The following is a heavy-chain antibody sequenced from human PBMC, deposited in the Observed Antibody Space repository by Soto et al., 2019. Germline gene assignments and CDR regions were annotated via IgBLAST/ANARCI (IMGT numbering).Heavy chain of an antibody. CDR2: ISYDGSNK. CDR3: ARDPLWGTAMVLWYFDL. CDR1: GFTFSSYA. V-gene: IGHV3-30-3*01. J-gene: IGHJ2*01. Sequence: GSLRLSCAASGFTFSSYAMHWVRQAPGKGLEWVAIISYDGSNKYYADSVKGRFTISRDNSKNTLYLQMNSLRAEDTAVYYCARDPLWGTAMVLWYFDLWGRGTLVTVSS. D-gene: IGHD5-18*01.